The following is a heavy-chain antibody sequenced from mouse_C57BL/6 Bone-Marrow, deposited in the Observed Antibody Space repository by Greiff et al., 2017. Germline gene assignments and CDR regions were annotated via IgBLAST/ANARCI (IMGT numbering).Heavy chain of an antibody. D-gene: IGHD1-1*01. J-gene: IGHJ3*02. CDR2: IYPGNSDT. Sequence: VQLQQSGPVLARPGASVKMSCKTSGYTFTSYWMHWVNQRPGQGLEWIGAIYPGNSDTSYNQKFKGKAKLTAVTYASTAYMELISLTDEDTAVYYCTRSFITTEVAPWGQVTLVTVSA. V-gene: IGHV1-5*01. CDR3: TRSFITTEVAP. CDR1: GYTFTSYW.